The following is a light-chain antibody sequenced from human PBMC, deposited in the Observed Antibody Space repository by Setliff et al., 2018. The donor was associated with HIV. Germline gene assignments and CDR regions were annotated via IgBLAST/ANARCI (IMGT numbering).Light chain of an antibody. Sequence: DIVMTQSPLSLPVTPGEPASISCRSSQSLLHTNGYNYVDWYLQKPGQSPQLLIYLGSSRASGVPDRFSGSGSRTVFTLKISRVEAEDVGIYYCMQALQTPMTFGQGTKVDIK. V-gene: IGKV2-28*01. J-gene: IGKJ1*01. CDR1: QSLLHTNGYNY. CDR3: MQALQTPMT. CDR2: LGS.